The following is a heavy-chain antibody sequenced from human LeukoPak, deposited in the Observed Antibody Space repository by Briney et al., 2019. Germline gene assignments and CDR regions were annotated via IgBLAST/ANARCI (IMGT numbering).Heavy chain of an antibody. Sequence: SQTLSLTCAISGDSVSSNSASWNWIRQSPSRGLEWLGRTYYRSKWNTDYAVSVKGRITINPDTSKNQFSLYLNSVTPEDTAVYYCARDPDSSYEWGPFDPWGQGTLVTVSS. J-gene: IGHJ5*02. CDR1: GDSVSSNSAS. V-gene: IGHV6-1*01. CDR2: TYYRSKWNT. CDR3: ARDPDSSYEWGPFDP. D-gene: IGHD1-26*01.